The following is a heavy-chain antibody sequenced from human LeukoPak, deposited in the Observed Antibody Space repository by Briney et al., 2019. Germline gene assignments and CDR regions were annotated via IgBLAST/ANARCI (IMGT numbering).Heavy chain of an antibody. J-gene: IGHJ3*02. CDR1: GGSISSYY. CDR3: ASYAYHAFDI. V-gene: IGHV4-59*08. Sequence: SETLSLTCTVSGGSISSYYWSWSRQPPGKGLEWIGYIYYSGSTNYNPSLKSRVTISVDTSKNQFSLKLSSVTAADTAVYYCASYAYHAFDIWGQGTMVTVSS. CDR2: IYYSGST. D-gene: IGHD3-16*01.